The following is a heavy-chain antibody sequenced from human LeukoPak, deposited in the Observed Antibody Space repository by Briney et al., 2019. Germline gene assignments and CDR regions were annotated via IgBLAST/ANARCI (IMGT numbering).Heavy chain of an antibody. CDR3: ARDLLEAKLLSYPYYYYYMDV. CDR2: INHSGST. CDR1: GGSFSGYY. J-gene: IGHJ6*03. D-gene: IGHD2-2*01. V-gene: IGHV4-34*01. Sequence: PSETLSLTCAVYGGSFSGYYWSWIRQPPGKGLEWIGEINHSGSTNYNPSLKSRVTISVDTSKNQFSLKLSSVTAADTAVYYCARDLLEAKLLSYPYYYYYMDVWGKGTTVTISS.